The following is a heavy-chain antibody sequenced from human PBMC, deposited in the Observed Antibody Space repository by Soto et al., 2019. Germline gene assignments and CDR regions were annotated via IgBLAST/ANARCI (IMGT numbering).Heavy chain of an antibody. D-gene: IGHD2-2*01. J-gene: IGHJ5*02. CDR2: IYPGDSET. CDR1: GYSFTSYW. V-gene: IGHV5-51*01. CDR3: ARGYCTTTICDPWFDP. Sequence: PGESLKISCTGIGYSFTSYWIGWVRQMPGKALEWMGIIYPGDSETRYSPSFQGQVTISVDKSITTAYLQWTSLQASDTAVYYCARGYCTTTICDPWFDPWGQGTLVNVSS.